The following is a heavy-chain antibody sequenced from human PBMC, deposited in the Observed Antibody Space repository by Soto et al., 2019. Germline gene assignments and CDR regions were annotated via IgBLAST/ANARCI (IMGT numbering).Heavy chain of an antibody. V-gene: IGHV3-49*04. CDR3: TRAPQFRFVELSYYYYFYCMDV. J-gene: IGHJ6*02. Sequence: GEALKISCTASGFTFGDYAKSWVRQAPGKGLGWGGFIRSKAYGGTTEYAASVKGKFTISRDDSKSIAYLQMNSLKTEDTAVYYCTRAPQFRFVELSYYYYFYCMDVWGQGTTVTVSS. D-gene: IGHD3-3*01. CDR1: GFTFGDYA. CDR2: IRSKAYGGTT.